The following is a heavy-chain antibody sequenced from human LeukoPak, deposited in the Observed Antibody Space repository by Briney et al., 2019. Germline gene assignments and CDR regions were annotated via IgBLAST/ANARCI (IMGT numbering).Heavy chain of an antibody. D-gene: IGHD3-10*01. J-gene: IGHJ4*02. CDR3: ARDIRFGELSTPRY. V-gene: IGHV3-21*01. CDR2: ISSSSSYI. CDR1: GFTFSSYS. Sequence: GGYLRLSCAASGFTFSSYSMNWDRQAPGNGLKWVSSISSSSSYIYYADSGKGRFTISRDNAKNSLYLQMNSLRAEDTAVYYCARDIRFGELSTPRYWGQGTLVTVSS.